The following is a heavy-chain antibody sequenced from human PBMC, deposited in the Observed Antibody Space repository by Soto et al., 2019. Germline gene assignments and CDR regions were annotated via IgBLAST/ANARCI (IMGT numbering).Heavy chain of an antibody. J-gene: IGHJ1*01. D-gene: IGHD5-18*01. CDR2: INHSGST. V-gene: IGHV4-34*01. Sequence: SETLSLTCAVYGGSFSGYYWSWIRQPPGKGLEWIGEINHSGSTNYNPSLKSRVTISVDTSKNQFSLKLSSVTAADTAVYYCARGGYSYGHAEYFQHWGQGTLVTVSS. CDR1: GGSFSGYY. CDR3: ARGGYSYGHAEYFQH.